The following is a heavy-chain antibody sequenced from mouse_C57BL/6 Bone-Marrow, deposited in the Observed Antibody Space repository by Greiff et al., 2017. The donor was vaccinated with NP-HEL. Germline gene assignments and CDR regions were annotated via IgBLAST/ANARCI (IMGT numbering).Heavy chain of an antibody. CDR2: ISDGGSYT. V-gene: IGHV5-4*01. D-gene: IGHD1-1*01. CDR1: GFTFSSYA. Sequence: EVQRVESGGGLVKPGGSLKLSCAASGFTFSSYAMSWVRQTPEKRLEWVATISDGGSYTYYPDNVKGRFTISRDNAKNHLYLQMSHLQTEDAAMYYCARVITTVVFDYWGQGTTLTVSS. CDR3: ARVITTVVFDY. J-gene: IGHJ2*01.